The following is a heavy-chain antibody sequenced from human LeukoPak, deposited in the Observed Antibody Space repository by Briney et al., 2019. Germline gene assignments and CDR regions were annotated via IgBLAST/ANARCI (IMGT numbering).Heavy chain of an antibody. J-gene: IGHJ3*01. CDR3: ARYGSGAYALDV. Sequence: PSETLSLTCTVSGGPISSGGYYWSWIRQPPGKGLEWIAHIHYSGSTKYNPSLKSRVTISVDTSKNQFSLKLSSVTAADTAVYYCARYGSGAYALDVWGQGTMVTVSS. CDR1: GGPISSGGYY. V-gene: IGHV4-61*08. D-gene: IGHD3-10*01. CDR2: IHYSGST.